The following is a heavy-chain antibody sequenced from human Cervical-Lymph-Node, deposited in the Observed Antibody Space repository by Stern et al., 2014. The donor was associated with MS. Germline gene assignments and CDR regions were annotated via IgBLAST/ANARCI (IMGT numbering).Heavy chain of an antibody. V-gene: IGHV2-5*01. J-gene: IGHJ4*01. CDR3: AHDYHDILTGYYNSRFAS. Sequence: QVTLRESGPTLAKPTQPLTLTSTFSGFSLSTSGVGVGWFRQPPGKALEWLELLFWTDDRRYTPSLKSRLTIPKDTSKNQVVLTMTNMDPVDTATYYCAHDYHDILTGYYNSRFASWGHGTLVTVSS. CDR2: LFWTDDR. D-gene: IGHD3-9*01. CDR1: GFSLSTSGVG.